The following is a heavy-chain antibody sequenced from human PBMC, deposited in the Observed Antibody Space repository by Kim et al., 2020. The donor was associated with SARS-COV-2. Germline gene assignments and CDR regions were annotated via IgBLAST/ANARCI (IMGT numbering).Heavy chain of an antibody. Sequence: ASVKVSCKASGYTFTSYAMNWVRQAPGQGLEWMGWINTNTGNPTYAQGFTGRFVFSLDTSVSTAYLQISSLKAEDTAVYYCAAGPTGDLLGGFDLWGRGTLVTVSS. D-gene: IGHD7-27*01. CDR2: INTNTGNP. CDR1: GYTFTSYA. J-gene: IGHJ2*01. V-gene: IGHV7-4-1*02. CDR3: AAGPTGDLLGGFDL.